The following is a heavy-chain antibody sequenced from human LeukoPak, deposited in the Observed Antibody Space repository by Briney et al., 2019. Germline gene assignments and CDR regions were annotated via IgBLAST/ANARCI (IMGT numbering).Heavy chain of an antibody. V-gene: IGHV3-21*01. D-gene: IGHD1-14*01. CDR2: ISSSGSYI. Sequence: GGSLRLSCVASAFTFSSYSMNWVRQAPGKGLEWVSSISSSGSYIYYADSVKGRFTISRDNAKKSLYLQMNSLRAEDTAVYYCARHGTRYHYYYMDVWGKGTTVTISS. J-gene: IGHJ6*03. CDR1: AFTFSSYS. CDR3: ARHGTRYHYYYMDV.